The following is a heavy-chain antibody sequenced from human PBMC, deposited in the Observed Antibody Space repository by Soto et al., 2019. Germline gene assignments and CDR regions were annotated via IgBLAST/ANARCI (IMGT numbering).Heavy chain of an antibody. V-gene: IGHV4-34*01. D-gene: IGHD5-18*01. J-gene: IGHJ6*02. CDR3: ARIQPRGYRVYYYYGMDV. CDR2: INHSGST. CDR1: GGSFSGYY. Sequence: SETLSLTCAVYGGSFSGYYWSWIRQPPGKGLEWIGEINHSGSTNYNPSLKSRVTISVDTSKNQFSLKLSSVTAADTAVYYCARIQPRGYRVYYYYGMDVWGQGTTVTVSS.